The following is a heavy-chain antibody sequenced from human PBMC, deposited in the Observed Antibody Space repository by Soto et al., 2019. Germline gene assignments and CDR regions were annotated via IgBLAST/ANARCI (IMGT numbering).Heavy chain of an antibody. CDR2: IYHSGST. CDR1: GGSISSSNW. CDR3: ARLGYSGYETLLDP. Sequence: SETLSLTCAVSGGSISSSNWWSWVRQPPGKGLEWIGEIYHSGSTNYNPSLKSRVTISVDKSKNQFSLKLSSVTAADTAVYYCARLGYSGYETLLDPWGQGTLVTVSS. J-gene: IGHJ5*02. D-gene: IGHD5-12*01. V-gene: IGHV4-4*02.